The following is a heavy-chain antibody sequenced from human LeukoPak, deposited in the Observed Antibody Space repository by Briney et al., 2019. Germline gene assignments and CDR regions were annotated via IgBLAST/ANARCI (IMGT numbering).Heavy chain of an antibody. CDR1: GGSISSGGYS. CDR3: ARGRVPAAINWFDP. Sequence: PSETLSLTCAVSGGSISSGGYSWSWIRQPPGKGLEWIGYIYHSGSTYYNPSLKSRVTISVDRSKNQFSLKLSSVTAADTAVYYCARGRVPAAINWFDPWGQGTLVTVSS. CDR2: IYHSGST. V-gene: IGHV4-30-2*01. J-gene: IGHJ5*02. D-gene: IGHD2-2*01.